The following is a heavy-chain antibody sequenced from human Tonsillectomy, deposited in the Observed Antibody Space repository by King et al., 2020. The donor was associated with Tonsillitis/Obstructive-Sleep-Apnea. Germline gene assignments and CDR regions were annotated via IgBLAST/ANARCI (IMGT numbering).Heavy chain of an antibody. V-gene: IGHV4-34*01. CDR3: ARGGSDATPQEFDC. J-gene: IGHJ4*02. Sequence: VQLQQWGAGLLKPSETLSLTCAVYGGSFSGYYWSWIRQPPGKGLEWIGEINHSGSTHYNPSLKSRVTISVDTSKNTFSLRLSSVTAADTAVYYCARGGSDATPQEFDCWGQGTLVTVSS. D-gene: IGHD2-15*01. CDR2: INHSGST. CDR1: GGSFSGYY.